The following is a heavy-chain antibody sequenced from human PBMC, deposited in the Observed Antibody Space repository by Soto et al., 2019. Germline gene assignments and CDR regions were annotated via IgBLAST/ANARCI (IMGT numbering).Heavy chain of an antibody. V-gene: IGHV3-74*01. CDR1: GFTFSAHW. D-gene: IGHD4-17*01. CDR2: INTDGSSA. CDR3: SREHRGDELDY. J-gene: IGHJ4*02. Sequence: EVQLVESGGGLVQPGGSLRLSCAASGFTFSAHWMHWVRQTPGKGLVWVSRINTDGSSANYADSVKGRFTISRDNVKNTLYLQMNSLRDEDTAVYYRSREHRGDELDYWGQGTPVTVSS.